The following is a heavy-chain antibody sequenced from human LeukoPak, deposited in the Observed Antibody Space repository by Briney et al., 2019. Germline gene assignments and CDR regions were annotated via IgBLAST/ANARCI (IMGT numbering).Heavy chain of an antibody. CDR2: INTNTGNP. CDR1: GYTFTTYA. J-gene: IGHJ3*02. Sequence: ASVKVSCKASGYTFTTYAMNWVRQAPGQGLEWMGWINTNTGNPTYAQGFTGRFVFSLDTSVSTAYLQISSLKAEDTAVYYCARSSDYGDQNDAFDIWGQGTMVTVSS. V-gene: IGHV7-4-1*02. CDR3: ARSSDYGDQNDAFDI. D-gene: IGHD4-17*01.